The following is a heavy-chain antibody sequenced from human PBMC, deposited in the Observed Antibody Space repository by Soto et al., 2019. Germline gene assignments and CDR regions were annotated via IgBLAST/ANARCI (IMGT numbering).Heavy chain of an antibody. CDR2: VYYTGST. V-gene: IGHV4-34*11. CDR3: ARSVAVPGAHIDY. D-gene: IGHD6-19*01. CDR1: GGSFSGYY. Sequence: SETLSLTCAVYGGSFSGYYWSWIRQPPGKGLEWLGYVYYTGSTNYSTSLRSRVSISVDTSKNEFSLRLSSVTAADTAVYFCARSVAVPGAHIDYWGQGTKVTVSS. J-gene: IGHJ4*02.